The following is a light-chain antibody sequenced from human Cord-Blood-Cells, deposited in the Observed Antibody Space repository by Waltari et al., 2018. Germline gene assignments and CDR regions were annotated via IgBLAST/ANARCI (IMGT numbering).Light chain of an antibody. CDR3: YSTDSSGNHVV. CDR2: EDS. CDR1: ALPTNY. J-gene: IGLJ2*01. V-gene: IGLV3-10*01. Sequence: SYELTQPPSVSVSPGQTARIPCSGYALPTNYAYWYQQKSGQAPVLVIYEDSKRPSGIPERFSGSSSGTMATLTISGAQVEDEADYYCYSTDSSGNHVVFGGGTKLTVL.